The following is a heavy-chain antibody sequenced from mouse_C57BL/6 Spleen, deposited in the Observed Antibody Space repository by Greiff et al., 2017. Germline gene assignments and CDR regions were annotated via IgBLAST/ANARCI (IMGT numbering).Heavy chain of an antibody. CDR2: IDPSDSYT. CDR1: GYTFTSYW. CDR3: ARGTVVSYCDY. V-gene: IGHV1-59*01. D-gene: IGHD1-1*01. Sequence: VQLQQPGAVLVRPGTSVKLSCKASGYTFTSYWMHWVKQRPGQGLEWIGVIDPSDSYTNYNQKFKGKATLTVDTSSSTAYMQLSSRTSEDSAGYYCARGTVVSYCDYWGQGTTLTVSS. J-gene: IGHJ2*01.